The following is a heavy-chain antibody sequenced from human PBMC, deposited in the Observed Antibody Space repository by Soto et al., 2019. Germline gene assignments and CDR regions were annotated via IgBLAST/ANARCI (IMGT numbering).Heavy chain of an antibody. CDR3: ARDAGRNYYFDY. CDR1: GFTFSSYG. V-gene: IGHV3-33*01. CDR2: IWYDGSNK. Sequence: GGSLRLSCAASGFTFSSYGMHWVRQAPGKGLEWVAVIWYDGSNKYYADSVKGRFTISRDNSKNTLYLQMNSLRAEDTAVYYCARDAGRNYYFDYWGQGTLVTV. D-gene: IGHD1-1*01. J-gene: IGHJ4*02.